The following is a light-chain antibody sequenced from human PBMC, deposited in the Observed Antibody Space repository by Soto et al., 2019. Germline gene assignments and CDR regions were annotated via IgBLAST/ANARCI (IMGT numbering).Light chain of an antibody. CDR1: QSFNSNY. Sequence: EIVLTQSPGTLSLSPGERATLSCRASQSFNSNYFAWYQQKPGQAPRLLIYGASNRATGIPDRFSGSGSGTDFTLTINRLEPEDFAVYYCQHYGASPKYTFGQGTKLEIK. CDR3: QHYGASPKYT. J-gene: IGKJ2*01. CDR2: GAS. V-gene: IGKV3-20*01.